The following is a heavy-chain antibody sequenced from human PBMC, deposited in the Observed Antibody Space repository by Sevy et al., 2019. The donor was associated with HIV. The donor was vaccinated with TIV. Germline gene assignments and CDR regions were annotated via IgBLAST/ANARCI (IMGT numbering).Heavy chain of an antibody. CDR1: GFTFSSNW. CDR3: ARDAFVLVTTGGKKDGYFQH. CDR2: INSDGSST. V-gene: IGHV3-74*01. Sequence: GGSLRLSCAASGFTFSSNWMHWVRQAPGKGLVWVSRINSDGSSTNYADSVKGRFTISRDNAKNTLYLQMNSLRAEETAVYYCARDAFVLVTTGGKKDGYFQHWGQGALVTFSS. J-gene: IGHJ1*01. D-gene: IGHD4-17*01.